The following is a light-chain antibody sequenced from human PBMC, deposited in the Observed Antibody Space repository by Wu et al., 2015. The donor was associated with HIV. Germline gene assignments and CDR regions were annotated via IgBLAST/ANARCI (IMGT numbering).Light chain of an antibody. CDR1: QSVRDD. CDR2: GIS. CDR3: QQYNSWPLT. V-gene: IGKV3-15*01. J-gene: IGKJ4*01. Sequence: EIVMTQSPATLSVSPGERVTLSCRASQSVRDDLAWYQQKPGQAPRLLIYGISTRAAGIPARFSDSRPGTEFTLTISSIQSEDFAVYYCQQYNSWPLTFGGGTKVEIK.